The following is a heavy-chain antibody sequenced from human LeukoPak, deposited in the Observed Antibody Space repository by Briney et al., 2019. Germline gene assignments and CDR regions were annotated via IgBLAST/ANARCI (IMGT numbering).Heavy chain of an antibody. V-gene: IGHV4-34*01. CDR3: AREPYYYDSSGYYYPNLYFDY. J-gene: IGHJ4*02. CDR1: GGSFSGYY. CDR2: INHSGST. D-gene: IGHD3-22*01. Sequence: SETLSLTCAVYGGSFSGYYWSWIRQPPGKGLEWIGEINHSGSTNYNPSLKSRVTISVDTSKNQFSLKLSSVTAADTAVYYCAREPYYYDSSGYYYPNLYFDYWGQGTLVTVSS.